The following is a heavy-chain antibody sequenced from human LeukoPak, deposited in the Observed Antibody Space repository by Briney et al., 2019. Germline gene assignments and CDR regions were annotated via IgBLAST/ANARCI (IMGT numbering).Heavy chain of an antibody. CDR2: IKQDGSER. J-gene: IGHJ4*02. CDR1: GFTFSTYW. CDR3: ARQYSGYHYAFDY. Sequence: GGSLRLTCAASGFTFSTYWLTWVRQAPGKGLEWVANIKQDGSERYYVDSVKGRFTISRDNAKNSLYLQMNSLRAEDTAVYYCARQYSGYHYAFDYWGQGTLVTVSS. V-gene: IGHV3-7*01. D-gene: IGHD5-12*01.